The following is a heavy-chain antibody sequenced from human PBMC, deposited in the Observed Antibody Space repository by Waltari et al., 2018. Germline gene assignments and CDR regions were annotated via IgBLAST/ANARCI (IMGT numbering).Heavy chain of an antibody. V-gene: IGHV1-8*01. D-gene: IGHD3-3*01. J-gene: IGHJ4*02. CDR1: GYTFTSYD. CDR3: ARGLQTSYYDVWSGYFFDY. Sequence: QVQLVQSGAEVKKPGASVKVSCKASGYTFTSYDINWVRQATGQGLEWMGWRNPDRGNTGNAQKFQGRVTMNRNTSISTAYMELSSLRSEDTAVYYCARGLQTSYYDVWSGYFFDYWGQGTLVTVSS. CDR2: RNPDRGNT.